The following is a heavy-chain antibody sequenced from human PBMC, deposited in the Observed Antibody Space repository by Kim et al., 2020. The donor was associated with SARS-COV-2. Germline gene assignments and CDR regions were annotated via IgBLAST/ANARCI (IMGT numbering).Heavy chain of an antibody. V-gene: IGHV1-8*01. CDR1: GDTLPGYD. CDR2: MNPISGNP. CDR3: ARALSTTVANAPYYFEY. J-gene: IGHJ4*02. Sequence: ASVKVSCKASGDTLPGYDINWVRQAPGQGLEGMGWMNPISGNPGHSQTFQGRVAMTRDTSISPAYLEVSSLRSEDTAVYYCARALSTTVANAPYYFEYWGQGTLITVSS. D-gene: IGHD5-12*01.